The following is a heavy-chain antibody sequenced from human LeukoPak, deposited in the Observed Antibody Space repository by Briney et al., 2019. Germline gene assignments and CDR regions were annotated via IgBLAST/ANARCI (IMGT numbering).Heavy chain of an antibody. CDR1: GYSFTSYW. D-gene: IGHD1-26*01. J-gene: IGHJ3*02. V-gene: IGHV5-51*01. Sequence: GESLKISRKGSGYSFTSYWIAWVRQMPGKGLERMGIIYPGDSDTRYSPSFQGQVTISADKSISTAYLQWSSLKASDTAMYYCARRAGAKGRAFDIWGQGTMVTVSS. CDR3: ARRAGAKGRAFDI. CDR2: IYPGDSDT.